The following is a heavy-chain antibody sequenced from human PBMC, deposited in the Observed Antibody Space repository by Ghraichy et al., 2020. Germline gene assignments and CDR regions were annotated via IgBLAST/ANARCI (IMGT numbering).Heavy chain of an antibody. CDR1: GFTFSSYG. V-gene: IGHV3-33*08. J-gene: IGHJ4*02. D-gene: IGHD3-9*01. CDR2: IWYDGSNK. Sequence: GGSLRLSCAASGFTFSSYGMHWVRQAPGKGLEWVAVIWYDGSNKYYADSVKGRFTISRDNSKNTLYLQMNSLRAEDTAVYYCARDGVELRYFDWLLWTNHPLTWYFDYWGQGTLVTVSS. CDR3: ARDGVELRYFDWLLWTNHPLTWYFDY.